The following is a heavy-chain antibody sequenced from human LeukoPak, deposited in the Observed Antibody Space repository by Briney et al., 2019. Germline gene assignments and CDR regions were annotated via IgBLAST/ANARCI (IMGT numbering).Heavy chain of an antibody. Sequence: SETLSLTCTVSGGSISSYYWSWIRQPPGKGLEWIGYIYYSGSTNYNPSLKSRVTISVDTFKNQFSLKLSSVTAADTAVYYCARAGLRYFDWLSSPAPPDAFDIWGQGTMVTVSS. J-gene: IGHJ3*02. V-gene: IGHV4-59*01. D-gene: IGHD3-9*01. CDR1: GGSISSYY. CDR2: IYYSGST. CDR3: ARAGLRYFDWLSSPAPPDAFDI.